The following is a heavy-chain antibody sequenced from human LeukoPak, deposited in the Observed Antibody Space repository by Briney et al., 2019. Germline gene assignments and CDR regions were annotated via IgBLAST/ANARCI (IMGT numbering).Heavy chain of an antibody. CDR2: IYYSGST. D-gene: IGHD2-2*01. Sequence: SETLSLTCTVSGGSISSSSYYWGWIRQPPGKGLEWIGSIYYSGSTYYNPSLKSRVTISVDTSKNQFSLKLSSVTAADTAVYYCARDHMADQLLPSRGWFDPWGQGTLVTVSS. J-gene: IGHJ5*02. V-gene: IGHV4-39*02. CDR3: ARDHMADQLLPSRGWFDP. CDR1: GGSISSSSYY.